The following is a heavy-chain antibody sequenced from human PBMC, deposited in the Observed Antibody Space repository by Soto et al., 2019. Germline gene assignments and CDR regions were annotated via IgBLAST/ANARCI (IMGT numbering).Heavy chain of an antibody. J-gene: IGHJ4*02. Sequence: QVQLVESGGGVVQPGRSLRLSCAASGFTFSSYGMHWVRQAPGKGLAWVAFIWHDGGNKFYAESVKGRFTISRDNSKKTLYLQMTSLSAENTAMYYCARDGDVNTGFGKDYWGQGTLVTVSS. V-gene: IGHV3-33*01. CDR3: ARDGDVNTGFGKDY. CDR2: IWHDGGNK. CDR1: GFTFSSYG. D-gene: IGHD3-16*01.